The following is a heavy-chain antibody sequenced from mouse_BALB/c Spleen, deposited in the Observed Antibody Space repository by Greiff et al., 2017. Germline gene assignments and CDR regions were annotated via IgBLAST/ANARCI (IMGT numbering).Heavy chain of an antibody. D-gene: IGHD1-1*01. CDR2: IYPYNGGT. J-gene: IGHJ4*01. CDR3: ARKSYYYGISPYAMDY. V-gene: IGHV1S29*02. CDR1: GYTFTDYN. Sequence: VQLKQSGPELVKPGASVKISCKASGYTFTDYNMHWVKQSHGKSLEWIGYIYPYNGGTGYNQKFKSKATLTVDNSSSTAYMELRSLTSEDSAVYYCARKSYYYGISPYAMDYWGQGTSVTVSS.